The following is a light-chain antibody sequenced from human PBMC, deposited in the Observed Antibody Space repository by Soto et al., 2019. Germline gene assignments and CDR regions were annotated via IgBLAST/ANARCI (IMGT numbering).Light chain of an antibody. CDR3: QQYNNWPPWP. J-gene: IGKJ1*01. V-gene: IGKV3-15*01. CDR2: DAS. CDR1: QSVSNN. Sequence: ILMTQSPATLSVSPGERATLSCRASQSVSNNLAWYQQKPGQAPRLLIYDASTRATGIPARISASGSGTEFTLTISGVQSEDFGVYYCQQYNNWPPWPFGQGTEVEFK.